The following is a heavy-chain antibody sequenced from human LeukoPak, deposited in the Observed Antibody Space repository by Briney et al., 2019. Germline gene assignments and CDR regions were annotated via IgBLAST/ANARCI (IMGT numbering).Heavy chain of an antibody. J-gene: IGHJ4*02. Sequence: SETLSLTCTVSGGSISSTSYYWVWILQPPGKGLEWIGSIYYSGNTYYNPSLKSRVTISVDTSKNQFSLQLNSVTPEDTAVYYCARGRDSSSWFDYWGQGTLVTVSS. CDR2: IYYSGNT. D-gene: IGHD6-13*01. CDR1: GGSISSTSYY. CDR3: ARGRDSSSWFDY. V-gene: IGHV4-39*07.